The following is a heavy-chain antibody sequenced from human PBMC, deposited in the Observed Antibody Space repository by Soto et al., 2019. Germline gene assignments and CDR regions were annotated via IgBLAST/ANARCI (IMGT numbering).Heavy chain of an antibody. D-gene: IGHD4-17*01. CDR3: ARRYGVYFDY. J-gene: IGHJ4*02. CDR2: IYYSGST. V-gene: IGHV4-59*08. CDR1: GGSISSYY. Sequence: SETLSLTCTVSGGSISSYYWSWIRQPPGKGLEWIGNIYYSGSTNYNPSLKSRVTISVDTSKNQFSLKLSSVTAADTAVYYCARRYGVYFDYWGQGTLVTVSS.